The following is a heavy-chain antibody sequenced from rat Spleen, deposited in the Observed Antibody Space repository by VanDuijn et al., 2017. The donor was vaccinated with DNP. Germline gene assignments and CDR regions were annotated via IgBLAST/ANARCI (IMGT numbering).Heavy chain of an antibody. Sequence: EVQLVESGGGLVQPGRSLKLSCAASGFNFNDYWMGWVRQAPKRGLEWVASINTAGGTIYYRNSVKGRFTVSRDNAKNTLYLQMNSLRSEDTATYYCARGSGTYYWYFDFWGPGTMVTVSS. V-gene: IGHV5S13*01. CDR1: GFNFNDYW. D-gene: IGHD5-1*01. J-gene: IGHJ1*01. CDR2: INTAGGTI. CDR3: ARGSGTYYWYFDF.